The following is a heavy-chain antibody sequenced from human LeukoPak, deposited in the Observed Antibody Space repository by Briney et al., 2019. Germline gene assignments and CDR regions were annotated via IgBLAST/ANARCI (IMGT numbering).Heavy chain of an antibody. D-gene: IGHD3-10*02. CDR1: VFTFSSYE. J-gene: IGHJ6*04. Sequence: RSGGSLRLSCAAAVFTFSSYEMNWVRQAPGKGLEWVSYISSSGSTIYYADSVKGRFTISRDNAKNSLYLQMNSLRAEDTAVYYCAELGITMIGGVWGKGTTVTISS. CDR3: AELGITMIGGV. CDR2: ISSSGSTI. V-gene: IGHV3-48*03.